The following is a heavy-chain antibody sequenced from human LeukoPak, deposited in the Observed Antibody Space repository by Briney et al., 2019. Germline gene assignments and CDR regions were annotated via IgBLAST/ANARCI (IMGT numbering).Heavy chain of an antibody. CDR3: ARVRGNSCDY. CDR1: GFRLTDYY. V-gene: IGHV1-2*02. J-gene: IGHJ4*02. Sequence: GASVTVSCKTSGFRLTDYYFHWVRQAPGQGLEWMGWIRGDTGDTDSPQKFQGRVTMTRDTSMNTAYMELSRLTFDDTAMYFRARVRGNSCDYWGQGTLVTVSS. D-gene: IGHD6-13*01. CDR2: IRGDTGDT.